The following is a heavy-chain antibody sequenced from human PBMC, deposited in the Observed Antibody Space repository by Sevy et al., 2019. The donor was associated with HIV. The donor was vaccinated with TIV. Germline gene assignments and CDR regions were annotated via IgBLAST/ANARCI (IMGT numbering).Heavy chain of an antibody. D-gene: IGHD2-15*01. J-gene: IGHJ2*01. CDR3: ARSESYATTLDL. Sequence: SETLSLTCTVSGGSISIHYWSWIRQPPGKGLEGIGHISYSGSSNYNPSLKSRVTISVVTSKNQFSLKLSSVTAADTAVYYCARSESYATTLDLWGRGTLVTVSS. V-gene: IGHV4-59*11. CDR2: ISYSGSS. CDR1: GGSISIHY.